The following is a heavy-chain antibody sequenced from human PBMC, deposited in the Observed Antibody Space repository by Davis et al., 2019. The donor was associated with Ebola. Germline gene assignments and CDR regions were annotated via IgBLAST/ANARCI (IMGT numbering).Heavy chain of an antibody. Sequence: GESLKISCAASGFTFSSYAMSWVRQAPGKGLEWVSAIRDSGGRIYYADSVKGRFTISRDNSKNTLYLQMNSLRAEDTAVYYCARNSGGSYSAAGLWGQGTLVTVSS. D-gene: IGHD1-26*01. CDR3: ARNSGGSYSAAGL. CDR1: GFTFSSYA. J-gene: IGHJ4*02. V-gene: IGHV3-23*01. CDR2: IRDSGGRI.